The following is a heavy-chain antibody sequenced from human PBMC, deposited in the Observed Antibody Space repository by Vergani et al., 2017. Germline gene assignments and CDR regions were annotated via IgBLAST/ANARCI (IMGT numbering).Heavy chain of an antibody. J-gene: IGHJ4*02. CDR2: IQFNGSIQ. CDR3: AKHFRGWGMDY. Sequence: QVQLVESGGGVVQRGGSLRLSCATSGFTLSNYDMQWIRQGPGKGLEFVAFIQFNGSIQYYADSVKGRFTLSRDFSKNTLYLQMNSLRTDDTATYYCAKHFRGWGMDYWGQGTQVIVSS. D-gene: IGHD3-16*01. CDR1: GFTLSNYD. V-gene: IGHV3-30*02.